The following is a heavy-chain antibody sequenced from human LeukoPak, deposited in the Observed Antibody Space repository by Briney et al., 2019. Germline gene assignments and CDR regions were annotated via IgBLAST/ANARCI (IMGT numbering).Heavy chain of an antibody. Sequence: PSETLSLTCAVYGGSFSGYYWSWIRQPPGKGPEWIGEINHSGSTNYNPSLKSRVTISVDTSKNQFSLKLSSVTAADTAVYYCARLRPNYYGSGGWGQGTLVTVSS. D-gene: IGHD3-10*01. CDR1: GGSFSGYY. V-gene: IGHV4-34*01. CDR3: ARLRPNYYGSGG. J-gene: IGHJ4*02. CDR2: INHSGST.